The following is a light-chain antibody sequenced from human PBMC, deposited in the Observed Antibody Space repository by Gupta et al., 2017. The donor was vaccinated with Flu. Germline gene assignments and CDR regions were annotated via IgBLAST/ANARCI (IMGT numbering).Light chain of an antibody. CDR2: EVS. CDR3: SSFTSSLTWV. CDR1: SSDVGRYNY. Sequence: QSALTQPASVSGSPAQSLTISCTGTSSDVGRYNYVSWFQQYPGKALKLMIYEVSNWPSGVANRFSGSKSGNTASLTISGLQAEDEADYYCSSFTSSLTWVFGGGTKLTVL. V-gene: IGLV2-14*01. J-gene: IGLJ3*02.